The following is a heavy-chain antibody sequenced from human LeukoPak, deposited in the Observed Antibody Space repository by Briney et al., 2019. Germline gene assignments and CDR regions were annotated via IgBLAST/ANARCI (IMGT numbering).Heavy chain of an antibody. CDR3: VKTNVEILPAPMAIDY. CDR1: GFTFSSYV. Sequence: GGSLRLSCAASGFTFSSYVMSCVRQAPGKGLEWVSSISRSGGSTYYADSVKGRFTISRDNSKNTLYLQMNSLRAEDTAVYYCVKTNVEILPAPMAIDYWGQGTLVTVSS. CDR2: ISRSGGST. D-gene: IGHD2-2*01. J-gene: IGHJ4*02. V-gene: IGHV3-23*01.